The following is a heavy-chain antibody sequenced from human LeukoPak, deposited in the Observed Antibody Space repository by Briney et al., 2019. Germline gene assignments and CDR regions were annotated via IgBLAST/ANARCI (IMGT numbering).Heavy chain of an antibody. V-gene: IGHV3-74*01. CDR2: INSDGTSV. CDR1: GFSFSSYW. CDR3: GRSHHYDSSGNFYYYYAMDV. Sequence: GGSLRLSCAASGFSFSSYWMHWVRQVPGKGLVWVSRINSDGTSVRYADSVKGRFTISRDNAKNTLYLQMNSLRAEDTGVYYCGRSHHYDSSGNFYYYYAMDVWGQGTTATVSS. J-gene: IGHJ6*02. D-gene: IGHD3-22*01.